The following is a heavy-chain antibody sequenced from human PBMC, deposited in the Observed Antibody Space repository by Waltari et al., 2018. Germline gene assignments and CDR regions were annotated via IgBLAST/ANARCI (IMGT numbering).Heavy chain of an antibody. CDR2: ISYDGNNK. D-gene: IGHD3-3*01. V-gene: IGHV3-30-3*01. CDR1: GFTFRTYA. J-gene: IGHJ5*01. Sequence: QVQLVESGGGVVQPGRSLRLSCAASGFTFRTYAMHWVRQAPGKWLEWVALISYDGNNKYYADSVKGRFTISRDNSKNTLYLQLNSLRAEDTAVYYCARDGTSYDFWSGYFDSWGQGTLVTVSS. CDR3: ARDGTSYDFWSGYFDS.